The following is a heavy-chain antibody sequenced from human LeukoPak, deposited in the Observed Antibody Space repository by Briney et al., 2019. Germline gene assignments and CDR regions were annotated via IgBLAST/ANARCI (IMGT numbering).Heavy chain of an antibody. D-gene: IGHD2/OR15-2a*01. CDR1: GGSISSGGYY. Sequence: TSETLSLTCTVSGGSISSGGYYWSWIRQPPGKGLEWIGYIYHSGSTYYNPSLKSRVTISVDRSKNQFSLKLSSVTAADTAVYYCATEWYYPYWGQGTLVTVSS. V-gene: IGHV4-30-2*01. CDR2: IYHSGST. CDR3: ATEWYYPY. J-gene: IGHJ4*02.